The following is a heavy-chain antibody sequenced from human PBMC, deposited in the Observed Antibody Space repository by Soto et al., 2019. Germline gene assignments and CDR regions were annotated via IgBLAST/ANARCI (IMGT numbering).Heavy chain of an antibody. CDR3: ARGYSFTPGWHFDD. J-gene: IGHJ2*01. CDR1: GFTYNEYG. Sequence: EVQLLASGGGVVRPGGSLRLSCVASGFTYNEYGMSWVRQVPGKGLEWISGVSWGGDDAGYADSVKGRFTVSRDNAKNSLYLQMDSLGAEDTAFYFCARGYSFTPGWHFDDWGRSTLVTVSS. V-gene: IGHV3-20*04. D-gene: IGHD5-18*01. CDR2: VSWGGDDA.